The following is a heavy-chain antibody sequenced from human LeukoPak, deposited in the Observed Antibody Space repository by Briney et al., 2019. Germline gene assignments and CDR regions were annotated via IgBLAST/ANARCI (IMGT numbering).Heavy chain of an antibody. D-gene: IGHD6-19*01. J-gene: IGHJ4*02. CDR3: ATGAEIGMIAVAGIDY. Sequence: AGSLRLSCAASGFTLSSYSISCVRQPPGNWLEWVSVIIASGGSTYYANSVKGPFTISTAKSKNTLYLPMNSLRVKDTAIYYCATGAEIGMIAVAGIDYCGEGSLVTVSS. CDR1: GFTLSSYS. CDR2: IIASGGST. V-gene: IGHV3-23*01.